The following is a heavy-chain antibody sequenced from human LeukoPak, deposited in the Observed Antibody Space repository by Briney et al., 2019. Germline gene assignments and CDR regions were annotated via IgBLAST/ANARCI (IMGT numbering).Heavy chain of an antibody. Sequence: PGGSLRLSCAASGFIFSSYWMNWVRQPPGKGLEWIGEINHSGSTNYNPSLKSRVTISVDTSKNQFSLKLSSVTAADTAVYYCAANNPVVPAAMPLGYWGQGTLVTVSS. D-gene: IGHD2-2*01. CDR2: INHSGST. CDR1: GFIFSSYW. CDR3: AANNPVVPAAMPLGY. V-gene: IGHV4-34*08. J-gene: IGHJ4*02.